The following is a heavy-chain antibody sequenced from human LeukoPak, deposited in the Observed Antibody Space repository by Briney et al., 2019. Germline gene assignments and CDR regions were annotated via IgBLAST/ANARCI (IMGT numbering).Heavy chain of an antibody. CDR1: KFMFSAYN. J-gene: IGHJ4*02. V-gene: IGHV3-30-3*01. CDR3: ARDFNWAFDY. CDR2: ISHDRNTG. Sequence: GGSLRLSCAASKFMFSAYNMHWVRQVPGKGLEWLAIISHDRNTGHYADSVKGRFTISRDNSKDTVDLQMNSLRADDTAVYYCARDFNWAFDYWGQGTLVTVSS. D-gene: IGHD3-16*01.